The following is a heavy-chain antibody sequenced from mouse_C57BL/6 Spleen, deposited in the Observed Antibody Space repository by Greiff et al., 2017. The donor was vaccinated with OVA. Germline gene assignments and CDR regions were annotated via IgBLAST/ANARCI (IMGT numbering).Heavy chain of an antibody. Sequence: QVQLQQPGAELVLPGASVKLSCKASGYTFTSYWMHWVTPRPGQGLEWIGELDPSASYTTYNQKFKGKSTLTVDKSSSTAYMQLSSLTSEDSAVYYCARSGGPAWFAYWGQGTLVTVSA. J-gene: IGHJ3*01. CDR1: GYTFTSYW. CDR2: LDPSASYT. CDR3: ARSGGPAWFAY. V-gene: IGHV1-69*01.